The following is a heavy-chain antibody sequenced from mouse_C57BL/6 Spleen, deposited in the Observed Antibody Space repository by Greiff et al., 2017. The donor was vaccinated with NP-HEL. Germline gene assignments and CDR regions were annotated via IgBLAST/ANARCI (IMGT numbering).Heavy chain of an antibody. D-gene: IGHD2-5*01. CDR1: GYTFTSYW. CDR3: ARRGYSNYVRYFDV. CDR2: IYPGSGST. J-gene: IGHJ1*03. Sequence: QVQLQQPGAELVKPGASVKMSCKASGYTFTSYWITWVKQRPGQGLEWIGDIYPGSGSTNYNEKFKSKATLTVDTSSSTAYMQLSSLTSEDSAVYYCARRGYSNYVRYFDVWGTGTTVTVSS. V-gene: IGHV1-55*01.